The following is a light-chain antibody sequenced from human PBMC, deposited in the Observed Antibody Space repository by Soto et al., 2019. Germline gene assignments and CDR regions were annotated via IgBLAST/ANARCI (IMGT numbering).Light chain of an antibody. J-gene: IGKJ5*01. CDR2: GAS. CDR3: QQYDNSPIT. V-gene: IGKV3-15*01. CDR1: QSVSSN. Sequence: EIVMTQSPATLSVSPGERATLSCRASQSVSSNLAWYRQKPGQAPRLLIYGASTRATGIPARFSGTGSETDFTLTISRLEPEDFAVYYCQQYDNSPITFGQGTRLEIK.